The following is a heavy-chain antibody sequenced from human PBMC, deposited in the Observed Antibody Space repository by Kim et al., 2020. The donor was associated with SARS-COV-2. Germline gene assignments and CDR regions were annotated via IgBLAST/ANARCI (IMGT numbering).Heavy chain of an antibody. Sequence: SVKVSCKTSGGTLTKYAITWVRQAPGQGLEWMGRIIPSLGIPNYSQKFQGRLTFAADESASTAYMELRSLRSEDTAVYYCATITDASPNWGQGTLVTVSS. J-gene: IGHJ4*02. D-gene: IGHD3-10*01. CDR1: GGTLTKYA. V-gene: IGHV1-69*04. CDR2: IIPSLGIP. CDR3: ATITDASPN.